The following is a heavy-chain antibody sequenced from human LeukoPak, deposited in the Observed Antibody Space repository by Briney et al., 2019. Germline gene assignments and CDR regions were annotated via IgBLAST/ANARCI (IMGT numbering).Heavy chain of an antibody. CDR2: IRSSGSIT. CDR1: GFTFSDYY. Sequence: GGSLRLSCAASGFTFSDYYMSWIRQAPGKGLEWVSYIRSSGSITYYADSVKGRFTISRDNAKNSLYLQMNSLRAEDTAVYYCARDPSNLVGATRTFDYWGQGTLVTVSS. D-gene: IGHD1-26*01. V-gene: IGHV3-11*04. CDR3: ARDPSNLVGATRTFDY. J-gene: IGHJ4*02.